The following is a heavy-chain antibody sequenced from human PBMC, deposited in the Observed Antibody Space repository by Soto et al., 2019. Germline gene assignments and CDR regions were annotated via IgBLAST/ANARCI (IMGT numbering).Heavy chain of an antibody. Sequence: ASVKLSCKSSGYPFTSYDIHWVRQAPGQRLEWMGWINAGNGNTKYSQKFQGRVTITRDTSASTAYMELSSLRSEDTAVYYCARDEITGILDYWGQGTLVTVSS. V-gene: IGHV1-3*01. CDR2: INAGNGNT. CDR1: GYPFTSYD. CDR3: ARDEITGILDY. D-gene: IGHD1-20*01. J-gene: IGHJ4*02.